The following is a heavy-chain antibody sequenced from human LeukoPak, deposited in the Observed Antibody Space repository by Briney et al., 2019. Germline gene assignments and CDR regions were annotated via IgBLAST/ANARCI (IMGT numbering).Heavy chain of an antibody. CDR2: IYTSGST. Sequence: SQTLSLTCTVSGGSISSGSYYWSWIRQPAGKGLEWIGRIYTSGSTNYNPSLKSRVTISVDTSKNQFSLKLSAVTAADTAVNYWARDHTPGGLENWFDPWGQGTLVTVSS. V-gene: IGHV4-61*02. CDR3: ARDHTPGGLENWFDP. J-gene: IGHJ5*02. CDR1: GGSISSGSYY. D-gene: IGHD3-3*01.